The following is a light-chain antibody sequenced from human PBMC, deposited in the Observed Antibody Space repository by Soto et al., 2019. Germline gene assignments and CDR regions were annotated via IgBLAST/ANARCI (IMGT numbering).Light chain of an antibody. CDR2: DVI. CDR3: CSYAGSIYV. CDR1: SSDVGGYNY. Sequence: QSALTQPRSVSGSPGQSVTISCTGTSSDVGGYNYVSWYQQHPGRAPKLMIYDVIKRPSGVPDRFSGSKSGNTASLTISGHQAEDEADYHCCSYAGSIYVFGTGTKLTVL. V-gene: IGLV2-11*01. J-gene: IGLJ1*01.